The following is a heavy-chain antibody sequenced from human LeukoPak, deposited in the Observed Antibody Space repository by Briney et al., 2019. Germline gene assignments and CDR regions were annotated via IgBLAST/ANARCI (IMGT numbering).Heavy chain of an antibody. Sequence: PSETLSLTCAVYGGSFSGYYWGWIRQPPGKGLEWLGEINHSGSTNYNPSLKSRVTISVDTSKNQFSLKLSSVTAADTAVYYCARGGSGVRVTTERRVGRFPYFDYWGQGTLVTVSS. CDR1: GGSFSGYY. CDR2: INHSGST. CDR3: ARGGSGVRVTTERRVGRFPYFDY. V-gene: IGHV4-34*01. D-gene: IGHD4-17*01. J-gene: IGHJ4*02.